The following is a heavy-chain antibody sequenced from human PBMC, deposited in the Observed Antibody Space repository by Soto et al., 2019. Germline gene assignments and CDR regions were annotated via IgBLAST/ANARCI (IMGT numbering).Heavy chain of an antibody. Sequence: EVQLVESGGGLIQPGGSRRLSFAASGFRFSGKYMTWVRQAPGKGLEWVSVIYGGGTTYYADSVKGRFTISRDNSKNTLYLQMNSLRAEDTAVYYCVQTTGWPGFDFWGQGTLVIVSS. D-gene: IGHD6-19*01. CDR1: GFRFSGKY. J-gene: IGHJ4*02. V-gene: IGHV3-53*01. CDR2: IYGGGTT. CDR3: VQTTGWPGFDF.